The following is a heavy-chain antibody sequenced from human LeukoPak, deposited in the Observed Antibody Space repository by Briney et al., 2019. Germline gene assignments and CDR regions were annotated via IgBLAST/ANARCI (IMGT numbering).Heavy chain of an antibody. Sequence: GRSLRLSCAASGFTFRSYGMHWVRQAPGKGLEWVAVIWYDGSNRYYADSVKGRFTVSRDNSKNTLYLQMNSLRAEDTAVYYCATAVASSSGWYADYWGQGTLVTVSS. CDR1: GFTFRSYG. CDR2: IWYDGSNR. V-gene: IGHV3-33*01. CDR3: ATAVASSSGWYADY. J-gene: IGHJ4*02. D-gene: IGHD6-19*01.